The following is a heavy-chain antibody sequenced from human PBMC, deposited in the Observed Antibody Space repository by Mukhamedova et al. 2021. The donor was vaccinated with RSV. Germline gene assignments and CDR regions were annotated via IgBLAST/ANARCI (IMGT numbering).Heavy chain of an antibody. J-gene: IGHJ6*02. CDR3: ARDSSSLYYYYYGMDV. CDR2: GNT. Sequence: GNTKYSQKFQDRVTITRDTSASTAYMELSSLRSEDTAVYYCARDSSSLYYYYYGMDVWGQGTTVTVSS. V-gene: IGHV1-3*01. D-gene: IGHD6-13*01.